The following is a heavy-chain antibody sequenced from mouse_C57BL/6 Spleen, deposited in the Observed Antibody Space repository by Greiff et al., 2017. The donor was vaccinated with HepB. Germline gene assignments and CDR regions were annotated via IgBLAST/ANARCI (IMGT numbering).Heavy chain of an antibody. Sequence: EVKLMESEGGLVQPGSSMKLSCTASGFTFSDYYMAWVRQVPEKGLEWVANINYDGSSTYYLDSLKSRFIISRDNAKNILYLQMSSLKSEDTATYYCAREHYGNYDAMDYWGQGTSVTVSS. CDR2: INYDGSST. J-gene: IGHJ4*01. CDR3: AREHYGNYDAMDY. D-gene: IGHD2-1*01. CDR1: GFTFSDYY. V-gene: IGHV5-16*01.